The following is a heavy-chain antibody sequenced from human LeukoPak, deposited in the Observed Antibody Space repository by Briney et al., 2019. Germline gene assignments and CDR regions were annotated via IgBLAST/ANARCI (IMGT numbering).Heavy chain of an antibody. J-gene: IGHJ4*01. CDR3: AKDMTTAVAGTLFDC. CDR2: ISGSSGST. Sequence: PGWSLRLSCAASGFTFSSYAMSWVRQGPGKGLEWVSTISGSSGSTYYADPVKGRFTVSRDNSKNTLYLQMNSLRAEDTAVYYCAKDMTTAVAGTLFDCWGQGTLVTVSS. CDR1: GFTFSSYA. V-gene: IGHV3-23*01. D-gene: IGHD6-19*01.